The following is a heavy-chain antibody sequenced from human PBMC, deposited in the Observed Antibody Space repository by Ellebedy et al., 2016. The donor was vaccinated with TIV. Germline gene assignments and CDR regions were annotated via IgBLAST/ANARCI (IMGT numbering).Heavy chain of an antibody. J-gene: IGHJ5*02. D-gene: IGHD3-10*01. V-gene: IGHV1-24*01. CDR1: GYTLTELS. Sequence: AASVKVSCKVSGYTLTELSMHWVRQAPGKGLEWMGGFDPEDGETIYAQKFQGRVTMTEDTSTDTAYMELSSLRSEDTAVYYCASVKWDYYGSFVLDPWGQGTLVTVSS. CDR2: FDPEDGET. CDR3: ASVKWDYYGSFVLDP.